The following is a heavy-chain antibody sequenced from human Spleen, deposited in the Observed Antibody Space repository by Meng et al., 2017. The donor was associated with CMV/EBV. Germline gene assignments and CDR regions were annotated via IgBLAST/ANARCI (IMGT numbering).Heavy chain of an antibody. Sequence: SVKVSCKASGGTFSSYAISWVRQAPGQGLEWMGGIIPIFGTANYAQKFQGRVTITTDESTSTAYMELSSLRSEDTAVYYCARGGTIVTLNWFDPWGQGTLVTVSS. J-gene: IGHJ5*02. D-gene: IGHD4-11*01. CDR2: IIPIFGTA. CDR3: ARGGTIVTLNWFDP. CDR1: GGTFSSYA. V-gene: IGHV1-69*05.